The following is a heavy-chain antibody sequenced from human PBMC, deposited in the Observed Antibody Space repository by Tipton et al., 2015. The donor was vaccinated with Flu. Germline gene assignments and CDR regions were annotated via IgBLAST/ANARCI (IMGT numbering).Heavy chain of an antibody. J-gene: IGHJ4*02. CDR1: GFTFSYYE. Sequence: SLRLSCTASGFTFSYYEMNWVRQAPGKGLEWVAHISSSAKTIHYADSVKGRFTVSRDNAKNTLYLQMNSLRPEDSAVYFCARAKWGSAYFDYWGQGILVTVSS. CDR2: ISSSAKTI. V-gene: IGHV3-48*03. CDR3: ARAKWGSAYFDY. D-gene: IGHD3-16*01.